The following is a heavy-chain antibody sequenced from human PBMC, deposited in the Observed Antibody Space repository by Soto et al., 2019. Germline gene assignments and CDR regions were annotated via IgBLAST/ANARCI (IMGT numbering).Heavy chain of an antibody. D-gene: IGHD2-8*01. Sequence: PGESLKIYCTGVGYSFTSYWIGWVRQMPGKGLEWMGIIYPGDSDTRYSPSFQGQVTISADKSISTVYLQWSSLKASDTAMYYCAGGYCTTNICDPWFDPWGQGTLVTVSS. CDR2: IYPGDSDT. V-gene: IGHV5-51*01. CDR1: GYSFTSYW. CDR3: AGGYCTTNICDPWFDP. J-gene: IGHJ5*02.